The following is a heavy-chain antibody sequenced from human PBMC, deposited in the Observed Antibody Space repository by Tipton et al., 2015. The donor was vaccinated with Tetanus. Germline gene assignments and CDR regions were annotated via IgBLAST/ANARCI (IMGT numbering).Heavy chain of an antibody. CDR1: GGSISSYY. Sequence: TLSLTCTVSGGSISSYYWSWIRQPPGKGLEWIGYIYYSGSTNYNPSLKSRVTISVDTSKNQFSLKLSSVTAADTAVYYCARSLRGYSYGCFDYWGQVTLLTVS. CDR3: ARSLRGYSYGCFDY. D-gene: IGHD5-18*01. J-gene: IGHJ4*02. CDR2: IYYSGST. V-gene: IGHV4-59*01.